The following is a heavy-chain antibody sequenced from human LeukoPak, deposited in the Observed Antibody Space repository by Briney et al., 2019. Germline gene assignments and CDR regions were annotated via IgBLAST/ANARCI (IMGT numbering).Heavy chain of an antibody. D-gene: IGHD2-2*01. Sequence: PGGSLRLSCAASGFTFSSYSMNWVRQAPGKELEWVSSISSSSSYIYYADSVKGRFTISRDNAKNSLYLQMNSLRAEDTAVYYCARARTKLVVPAALDYWGQGTLVTVSS. CDR3: ARARTKLVVPAALDY. J-gene: IGHJ4*02. CDR2: ISSSSSYI. CDR1: GFTFSSYS. V-gene: IGHV3-21*01.